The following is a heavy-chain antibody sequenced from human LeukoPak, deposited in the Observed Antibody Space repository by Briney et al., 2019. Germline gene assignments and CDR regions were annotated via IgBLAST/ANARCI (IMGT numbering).Heavy chain of an antibody. J-gene: IGHJ4*02. Sequence: GGSLRLSCAASGFTFSSYGMHWVRQAPGKGLEWVAFIRYDGSNKYYADSVKGRFTISRDNSKNTLYLQMNSLKTEDTAVYYCTTGVFYYDSSGYYYRGYYFDYWGQGTLVTVSS. CDR3: TTGVFYYDSSGYYYRGYYFDY. V-gene: IGHV3-30*02. CDR1: GFTFSSYG. CDR2: IRYDGSNK. D-gene: IGHD3-22*01.